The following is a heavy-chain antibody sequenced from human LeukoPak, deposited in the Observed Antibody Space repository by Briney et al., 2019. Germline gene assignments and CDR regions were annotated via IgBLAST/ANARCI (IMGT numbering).Heavy chain of an antibody. Sequence: SETLSLTCTVSGGSISSSSYYWGWIRQPPGKGLEWIGSIYYSGSTYYNPSLKSRVTISVDTSKNQFSLKLSSVTAADTAVYYCARVRGLYYYGMDVWGQGTTVTVSS. CDR1: GGSISSSSYY. J-gene: IGHJ6*02. V-gene: IGHV4-39*07. CDR3: ARVRGLYYYGMDV. CDR2: IYYSGST.